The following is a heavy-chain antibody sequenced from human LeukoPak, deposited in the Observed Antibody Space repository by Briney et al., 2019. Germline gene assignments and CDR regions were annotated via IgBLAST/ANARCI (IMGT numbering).Heavy chain of an antibody. CDR3: ARGDGSPSGILYCGMDV. Sequence: SETLSLTCTVSGGSISSYYWSWIRQPPGKGLEWIGYIYYSGSTNYNPSLKSRVTISVDTSKNQFSLNLSSVTAADTAVYYCARGDGSPSGILYCGMDVWGQGTTVTVSS. D-gene: IGHD1-26*01. CDR2: IYYSGST. J-gene: IGHJ6*02. CDR1: GGSISSYY. V-gene: IGHV4-59*08.